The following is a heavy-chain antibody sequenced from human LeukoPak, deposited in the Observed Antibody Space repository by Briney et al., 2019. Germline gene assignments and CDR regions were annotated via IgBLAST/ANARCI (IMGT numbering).Heavy chain of an antibody. J-gene: IGHJ4*02. D-gene: IGHD6-19*01. V-gene: IGHV4-39*01. CDR1: GDPSTSSHDF. Sequence: SEPLSLTCTVSGDPSTSSHDFWRWIRKPPGKVLGSIGSFYHGERTSYNRSLSSRVTISVDTSKNELFLQLNSVTAAGAAEYYCARLERSGVGGTQYWGQGTLVIVSS. CDR3: ARLERSGVGGTQY. CDR2: FYHGERT.